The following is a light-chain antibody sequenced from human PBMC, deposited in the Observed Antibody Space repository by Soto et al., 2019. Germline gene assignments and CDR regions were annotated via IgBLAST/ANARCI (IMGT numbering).Light chain of an antibody. J-gene: IGKJ1*01. CDR2: GAA. Sequence: EIVLTQSPGTLSLSPGEGATLSCRASQSVGGTFLAWYQQKGGQAPRLLIHGAANRATGIPDRFSGSGSGPDFTLTISRLEPEDFAVYYCQQSGGSPRTFGQGTKVEVK. V-gene: IGKV3-20*01. CDR1: QSVGGTF. CDR3: QQSGGSPRT.